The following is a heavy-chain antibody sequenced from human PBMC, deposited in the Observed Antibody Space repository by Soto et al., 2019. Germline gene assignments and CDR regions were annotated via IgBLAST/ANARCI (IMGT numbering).Heavy chain of an antibody. Sequence: QVQLVESRGGVVQPGRSLRLSCAASGFTFSSYGMHWVRQAPGKGLEWVAVISYDGSNKYYADSVKGRFTISRDNSKNTLYLQMNSLRAEDTSVYYCAKYSSSAYFDYWGQGTLVTVSS. CDR1: GFTFSSYG. V-gene: IGHV3-30*18. CDR3: AKYSSSAYFDY. J-gene: IGHJ4*02. D-gene: IGHD6-6*01. CDR2: ISYDGSNK.